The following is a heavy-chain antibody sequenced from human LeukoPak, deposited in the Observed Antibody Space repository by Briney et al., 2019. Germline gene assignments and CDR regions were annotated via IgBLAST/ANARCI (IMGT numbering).Heavy chain of an antibody. CDR3: ARDAYYYGHPVNWFDP. Sequence: SETLSLTCTVSGGSISSYYWSWIRQTAGKGLEWIGRIYTSGSTNYDPSLKSRVTMSVDTSKNQFSLKLSSVTAADTAVYYCARDAYYYGHPVNWFDPWGQGTLVTVSS. D-gene: IGHD3-10*01. CDR2: IYTSGST. V-gene: IGHV4-4*07. CDR1: GGSISSYY. J-gene: IGHJ5*02.